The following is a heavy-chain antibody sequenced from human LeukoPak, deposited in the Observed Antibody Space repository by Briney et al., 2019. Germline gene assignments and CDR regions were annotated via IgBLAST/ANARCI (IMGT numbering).Heavy chain of an antibody. J-gene: IGHJ4*02. D-gene: IGHD3-22*01. CDR3: ARGHYDSSGYYFDY. V-gene: IGHV4-59*01. CDR2: IYYSGST. Sequence: SETLSLTCSVSSGSISGYHWSWIRQPPGKGLEWIGYIYYSGSTNYNPSLKSRVTISVDTSKNQFSLKLSSVTAADTAVYYCARGHYDSSGYYFDYWGQGTLVTVSS. CDR1: SGSISGYH.